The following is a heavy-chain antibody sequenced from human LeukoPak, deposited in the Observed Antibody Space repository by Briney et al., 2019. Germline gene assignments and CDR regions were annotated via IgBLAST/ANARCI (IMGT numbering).Heavy chain of an antibody. CDR1: GYTFTSYG. V-gene: IGHV1-18*01. Sequence: ASVKVSCKASGYTFTSYGISWVRQAPGQGLEWMGWISAYNGNTNYAQKLQGRVTMTTDTSTSTAYMELRSLRSDDTAVYYCARGRYRWGYYYYMDVWGKGTTVTVSS. D-gene: IGHD7-27*01. J-gene: IGHJ6*03. CDR3: ARGRYRWGYYYYMDV. CDR2: ISAYNGNT.